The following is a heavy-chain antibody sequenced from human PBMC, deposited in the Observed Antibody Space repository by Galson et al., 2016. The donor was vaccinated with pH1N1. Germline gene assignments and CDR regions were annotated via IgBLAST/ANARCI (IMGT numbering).Heavy chain of an antibody. CDR1: GYSFSSYW. D-gene: IGHD1-26*01. CDR2: MYPDDSDI. V-gene: IGHV5-51*01. CDR3: ARYSGSCFFDY. J-gene: IGHJ4*02. Sequence: QSGAEVKKPGESLKISCQVSGYSFSSYWVAWVRQMPGKGLEWMAIMYPDDSDIKYSPSFEGQVTISADKSISTAYLQWSSLKASDTGMYYCARYSGSCFFDYGGQGTLVTVSS.